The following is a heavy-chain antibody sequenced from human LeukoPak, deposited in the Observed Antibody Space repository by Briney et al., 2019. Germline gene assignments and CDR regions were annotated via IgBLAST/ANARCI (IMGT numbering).Heavy chain of an antibody. Sequence: GESLKISCKSSGYSFTSYWIGWARQMPGKGLEGMGIIYPGDSATRYSPSFKGQVTISADKSINTAYLQWSSLKASDTAMYYCASLLNVYAGFDYWGQGTLVTVSS. CDR2: IYPGDSAT. V-gene: IGHV5-51*01. J-gene: IGHJ4*02. CDR3: ASLLNVYAGFDY. CDR1: GYSFTSYW. D-gene: IGHD4-23*01.